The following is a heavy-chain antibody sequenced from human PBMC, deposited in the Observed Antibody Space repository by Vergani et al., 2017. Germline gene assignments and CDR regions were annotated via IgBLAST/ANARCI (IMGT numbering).Heavy chain of an antibody. CDR2: IYYSGST. CDR3: ARDGHYDSSGYSLYYFDY. V-gene: IGHV4-30-4*08. Sequence: QVQLQESGPGLVKPSQTLSLTCTVSGGSISSGDYYWSWIRQPPGKGLEWIGYIYYSGSTYYNPSLKSRVTISVDTSTNQFSLKLSSVTAADTAVYYCARDGHYDSSGYSLYYFDYWGQGTLVTVSS. D-gene: IGHD3-22*01. J-gene: IGHJ4*02. CDR1: GGSISSGDYY.